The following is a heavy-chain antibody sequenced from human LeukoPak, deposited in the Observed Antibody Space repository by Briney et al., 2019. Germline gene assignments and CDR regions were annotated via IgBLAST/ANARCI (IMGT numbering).Heavy chain of an antibody. J-gene: IGHJ5*02. CDR2: IYTIGST. V-gene: IGHV4-4*07. CDR1: GGSIRSYY. Sequence: PSETLSLTCTVSGGSIRSYYWRWIRQPAGKGLEGIGRIYTIGSTNYNPSLTRGVTISLDTSKNQFSLKLSSVTAADTAVYYCARGVGYDFWSGYWFWFDPWGQGTLLTVSS. CDR3: ARGVGYDFWSGYWFWFDP. D-gene: IGHD3-3*01.